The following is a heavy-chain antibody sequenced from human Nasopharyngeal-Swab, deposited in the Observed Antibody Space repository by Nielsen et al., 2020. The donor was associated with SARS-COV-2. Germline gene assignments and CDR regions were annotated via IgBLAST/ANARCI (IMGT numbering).Heavy chain of an antibody. Sequence: SVKVSCKASGGTFNNYAITWVRQAPGQGLEWMGRIIPILGIANYAQKFQGRVTITADKSTSTAYMELRSLRSDDTAVYYCARHGVAEDYWGQGTLVTVSS. CDR1: GGTFNNYA. CDR2: IIPILGIA. CDR3: ARHGVAEDY. V-gene: IGHV1-69*10. J-gene: IGHJ4*02. D-gene: IGHD3-3*01.